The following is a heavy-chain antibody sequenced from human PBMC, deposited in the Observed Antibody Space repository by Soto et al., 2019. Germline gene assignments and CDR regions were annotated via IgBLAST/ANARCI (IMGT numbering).Heavy chain of an antibody. CDR1: GFVFSSYW. J-gene: IGHJ4*02. CDR3: GGGGGWLITG. D-gene: IGHD3-9*01. CDR2: IKQDGTQK. V-gene: IGHV3-7*04. Sequence: EVQLVESGGGLVQPGGSLRLSCAASGFVFSSYWMMWVRQAPGKGLEWVANIKQDGTQKFYVDSVKGRFTISRDNAKNSLYLEMNGLRAEDTALYCCGGGGGWLITGWGQGTLVTVSS.